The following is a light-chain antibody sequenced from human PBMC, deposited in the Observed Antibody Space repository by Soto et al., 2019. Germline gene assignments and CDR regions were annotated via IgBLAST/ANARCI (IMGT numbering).Light chain of an antibody. Sequence: QSVLTQTPSASGTPGQRVTISCSGSSSNIGSNYVYWYQQFPGTAPKLLIYKNNQRPSGVPDRFSGSKSGTSASLAISGLRSEDEADYYCATWDDSLSAAVFGGGTQLTVL. CDR2: KNN. CDR1: SSNIGSNY. CDR3: ATWDDSLSAAV. J-gene: IGLJ7*01. V-gene: IGLV1-47*01.